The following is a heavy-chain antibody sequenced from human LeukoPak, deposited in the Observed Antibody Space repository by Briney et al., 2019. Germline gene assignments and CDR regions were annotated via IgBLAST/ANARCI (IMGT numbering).Heavy chain of an antibody. D-gene: IGHD2-15*01. CDR3: GSNLAQRVVEGH. CDR1: GFTFSNYA. J-gene: IGHJ1*01. V-gene: IGHV3-23*01. Sequence: GGSLRLSCAASGFTFSNYAMRWVRQAPGKGREWVSAISGSGGSTYYADSVKGRFTISRNNSNHTLFLQMNRLRAEDTAVYYCGSNLAQRVVEGHWGQGTLVTVSS. CDR2: ISGSGGST.